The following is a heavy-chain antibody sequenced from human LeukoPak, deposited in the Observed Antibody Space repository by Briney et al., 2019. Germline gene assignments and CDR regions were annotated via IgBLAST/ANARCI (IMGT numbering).Heavy chain of an antibody. V-gene: IGHV4-30-4*08. CDR3: ARGAYDSSGYYPDC. D-gene: IGHD3-22*01. J-gene: IGHJ4*02. Sequence: SETLSLTCTVSGGSISSGDYYWSWIRQPPGKGLEWIGYIYYSGSTYYNPSLKSRVTISVDTSKNQFSLKLSSVTAADTAVYYCARGAYDSSGYYPDCWGQGTLVTVSS. CDR2: IYYSGST. CDR1: GGSISSGDYY.